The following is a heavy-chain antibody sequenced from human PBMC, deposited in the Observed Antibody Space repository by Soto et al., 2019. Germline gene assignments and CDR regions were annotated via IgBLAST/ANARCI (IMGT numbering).Heavy chain of an antibody. CDR2: IDPSDSYT. CDR3: ARGRDESEDWFDP. J-gene: IGHJ5*02. CDR1: GYSFTSYW. Sequence: PGESLKISCKGSGYSFTSYWISWVRQMPGKGLEWMGRIDPSDSYTNYSPSFQGHVTISADKSISTAYLQWSSLKASDTAMYYCARGRDESEDWFDPWGQGTLVTVSS. V-gene: IGHV5-10-1*01.